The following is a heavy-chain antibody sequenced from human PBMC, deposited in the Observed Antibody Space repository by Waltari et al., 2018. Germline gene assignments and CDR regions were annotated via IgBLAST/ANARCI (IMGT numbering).Heavy chain of an antibody. CDR3: AREGGRGVRYCSSTSCYDTLDY. V-gene: IGHV4-4*07. CDR2: IYTSGST. D-gene: IGHD2-2*01. Sequence: QVQLQESGPGLVKPSETLSLTCTVSGGSISSYYWSWIRQPAGKGLEWIGRIYTSGSTNYAPPLKRPVNRSVDPSKKQFPLVLGSVTAADPAVYYWAREGGRGVRYCSSTSCYDTLDYWGQGTLVTISS. CDR1: GGSISSYY. J-gene: IGHJ4*02.